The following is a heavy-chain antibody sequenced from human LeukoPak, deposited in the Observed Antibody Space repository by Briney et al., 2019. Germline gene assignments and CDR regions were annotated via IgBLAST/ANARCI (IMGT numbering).Heavy chain of an antibody. CDR1: GFTFSSYA. D-gene: IGHD4-17*01. J-gene: IGHJ4*02. CDR2: ISYDGSNK. V-gene: IGHV3-30-3*01. CDR3: ARMVYGDYEYYFDY. Sequence: GRSLRLSCAASGFTFSSYAMHWVRQAPGKGLEWVAVISYDGSNKYYADSVKGRFTISRDNSKNTLYLQMNSLRAEDTAVYYCARMVYGDYEYYFDYWGQGTLVTVSS.